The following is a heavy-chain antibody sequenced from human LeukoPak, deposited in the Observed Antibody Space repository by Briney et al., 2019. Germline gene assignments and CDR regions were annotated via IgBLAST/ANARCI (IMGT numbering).Heavy chain of an antibody. D-gene: IGHD6-19*01. CDR1: GFTFSNAW. V-gene: IGHV3-15*01. Sequence: GGSLRLSCAASGFTFSNAWMSWVRQAPGKGLELVGRIKSKTDGGTTDYAAPVKGRFTISRDDSKNTLYLQMNSLKTEDTAVYFCTSTSAEEWLFDYWGQGTLVTVSS. CDR2: IKSKTDGGTT. CDR3: TSTSAEEWLFDY. J-gene: IGHJ4*02.